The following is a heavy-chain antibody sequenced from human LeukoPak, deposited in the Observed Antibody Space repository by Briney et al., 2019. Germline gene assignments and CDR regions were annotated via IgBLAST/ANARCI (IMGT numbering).Heavy chain of an antibody. V-gene: IGHV3-23*01. D-gene: IGHD2-15*01. CDR1: GFTFSSYA. Sequence: AGSLRLSCAASGFTFSSYAMTWVRQAPRKGLECVSSNSGTGGSTFYADSVKGRFTISRDNSKNTLYLQMNSLRAEDTAIYYCAKEREAYCSGGSCYGSDKLFPADYWGQGTLVTVSS. J-gene: IGHJ4*02. CDR3: AKEREAYCSGGSCYGSDKLFPADY. CDR2: NSGTGGST.